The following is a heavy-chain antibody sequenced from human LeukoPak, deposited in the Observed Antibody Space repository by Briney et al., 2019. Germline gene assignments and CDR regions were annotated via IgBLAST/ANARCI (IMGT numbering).Heavy chain of an antibody. CDR3: ATQFDYGDFKVGY. CDR2: IYYSGST. CDR1: GGSISSGGYY. Sequence: SETLSLTCTVSGGSISSGGYYWSWIRQHPGKGLEWIGYIYYSGSTYYNPSLKSRVTISVDTSKNQFSLKLSSVTAADTAVYYCATQFDYGDFKVGYWGQGTLVTVSS. V-gene: IGHV4-31*03. J-gene: IGHJ4*02. D-gene: IGHD4-17*01.